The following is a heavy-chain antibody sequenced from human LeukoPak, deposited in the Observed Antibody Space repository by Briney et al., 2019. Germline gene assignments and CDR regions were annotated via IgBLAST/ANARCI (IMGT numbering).Heavy chain of an antibody. V-gene: IGHV3-48*03. CDR2: ISSSGSTI. D-gene: IGHD5-12*01. CDR3: ARGFRYAPHMDV. CDR1: GFTFSSYE. Sequence: GGSLRLSCAASGFTFSSYEMNWVRQAPGKGLEWVSYISSSGSTIYYADSVKGRFTISRDNAKNSLYLQMNSLRAEDTAVYYCARGFRYAPHMDVWGEGTTVTISS. J-gene: IGHJ6*03.